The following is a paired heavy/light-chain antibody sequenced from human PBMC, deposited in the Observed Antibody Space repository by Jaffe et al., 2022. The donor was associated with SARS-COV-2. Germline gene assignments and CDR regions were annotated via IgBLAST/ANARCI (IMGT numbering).Heavy chain of an antibody. CDR2: LSGTGGTT. J-gene: IGHJ5*02. D-gene: IGHD6-13*01. CDR1: GFTFSNYA. V-gene: IGHV3-23*01. CDR3: AKGVYGSKWYAIDR. Sequence: EVQLLESGGGLVQPGGSLKLSCAVSGFTFSNYAMFWVRQAPGKGLEWVSSLSGTGGTTFYADSVRGRFTSSRDNSKDTLFLQMNSLRAEDTAVYFCAKGVYGSKWYAIDRWGQGTLVTVSS.
Light chain of an antibody. Sequence: QTVVTQEPSFSVSPGGTVTLTCGLSSGSVSPSHYPSWHQQTPGQAPRTLIFSTNTRSSGVPDRFAGSILGNKAALTITGAQADDESDYYCVLYMGSGISVFGGGTKVTVL. CDR3: VLYMGSGISV. CDR2: STN. J-gene: IGLJ2*01. CDR1: SGSVSPSHY. V-gene: IGLV8-61*01.